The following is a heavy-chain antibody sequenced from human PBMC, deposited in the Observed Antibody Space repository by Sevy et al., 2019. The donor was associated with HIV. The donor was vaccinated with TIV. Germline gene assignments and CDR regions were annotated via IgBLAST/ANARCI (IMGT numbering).Heavy chain of an antibody. Sequence: GGSLRLSCAASGFTFSSYGMHWVRQAPGKGLEWVAVISYGGSNKYYADSVKGRFTISRDNSKNTLYLQMNSLRSEETDEYYCEDADAIGSSRYVYYNGKDFWGQGTLVTVSS. D-gene: IGHD6-13*01. J-gene: IGHJ6*02. CDR3: EDADAIGSSRYVYYNGKDF. CDR2: ISYGGSNK. V-gene: IGHV3-30*03. CDR1: GFTFSSYG.